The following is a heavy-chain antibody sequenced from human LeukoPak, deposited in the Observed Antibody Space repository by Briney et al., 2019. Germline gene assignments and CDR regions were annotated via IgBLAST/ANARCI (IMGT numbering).Heavy chain of an antibody. D-gene: IGHD3-10*01. CDR2: IRYDGSNK. Sequence: GGSLRLSCAASGFTFSSYGMHWVRQAPGKGLEWVAFIRYDGSNKYYAYSVKGRFTISRDNSKNTLYLQMNSLRAEDTAVYYCAKDLEYYGSGSYGYWGQGTLVTVSS. CDR1: GFTFSSYG. CDR3: AKDLEYYGSGSYGY. V-gene: IGHV3-30*02. J-gene: IGHJ4*02.